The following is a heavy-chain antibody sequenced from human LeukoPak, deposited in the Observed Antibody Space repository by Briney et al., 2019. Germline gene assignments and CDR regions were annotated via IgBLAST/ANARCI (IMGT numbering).Heavy chain of an antibody. V-gene: IGHV3-48*03. D-gene: IGHD3-22*01. CDR1: GFAITTYA. J-gene: IGHJ4*02. CDR2: ISSSGSTI. Sequence: GGSLTLSCAASGFAITTYAMGWVRQAPGKGLEWVSYISSSGSTIYYADSVKGRFTISRDNAKNSLYLQMNSLRAEDTAVYYCARGGVDYYDSSGHFDYWGQGTLVTVSP. CDR3: ARGGVDYYDSSGHFDY.